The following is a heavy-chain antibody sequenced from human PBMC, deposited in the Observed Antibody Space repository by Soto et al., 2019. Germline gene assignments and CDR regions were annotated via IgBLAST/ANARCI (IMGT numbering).Heavy chain of an antibody. V-gene: IGHV4-31*03. J-gene: IGHJ4*02. CDR2: IFYSGST. CDR1: GGSINSGGYY. Sequence: QVQLQESGPGLVKPSQTLSLICTVSGGSINSGGYYWNWIRQHPGKGLEWIGYIFYSGSTYYNPFLRSRDTIAADPSENQFSLKLSSVTAVDTAVYFWARGYRQPGYSSSWVFDYWGQGTLVNVSS. CDR3: ARGYRQPGYSSSWVFDY. D-gene: IGHD6-13*01.